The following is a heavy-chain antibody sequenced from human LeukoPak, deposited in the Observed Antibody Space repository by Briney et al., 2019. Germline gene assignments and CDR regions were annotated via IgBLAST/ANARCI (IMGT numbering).Heavy chain of an antibody. J-gene: IGHJ6*02. D-gene: IGHD2/OR15-2a*01. CDR3: AKDVFSDYGDDV. V-gene: IGHV3-23*01. CDR1: GFTFSSYA. Sequence: GGSLRLSCAASGFTFSSYAMNWVRQAPGKGLEWVSAISGGGGSTYYADSVKGRFTISRDNSKNTLYLQMNSLRAEDTAVYYCAKDVFSDYGDDVWGQGTTVTVSS. CDR2: ISGGGGST.